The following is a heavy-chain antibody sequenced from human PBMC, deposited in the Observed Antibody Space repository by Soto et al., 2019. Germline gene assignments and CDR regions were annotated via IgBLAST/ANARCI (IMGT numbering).Heavy chain of an antibody. CDR2: ISAYNGNT. Sequence: QVQLVQSGAEVEKPGASVKVSCKASGYTFTSYGISWVRQAPGQGLEWMGWISAYNGNTNYAQKLQGRVTMTTDTPTSTAYMELRSLRSDDTAVYYCARGMAIAVAGTWEGEDYWGQGTLVTVSS. J-gene: IGHJ4*02. D-gene: IGHD6-19*01. CDR1: GYTFTSYG. V-gene: IGHV1-18*01. CDR3: ARGMAIAVAGTWEGEDY.